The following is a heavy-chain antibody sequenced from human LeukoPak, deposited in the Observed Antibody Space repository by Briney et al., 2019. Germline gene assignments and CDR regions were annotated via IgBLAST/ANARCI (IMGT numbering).Heavy chain of an antibody. CDR1: GGSFSGYY. J-gene: IGHJ4*02. CDR3: ARGLGYSGYEYDY. D-gene: IGHD5-12*01. Sequence: SETLSLTCAVYGGSFSGYYWSWIRQPPGKGLEWIGEINHSGSTNYNPSLKSRVTISVDTSKNQFSLKLSSVTAADTAVYYCARGLGYSGYEYDYWGQGTLVTVSS. V-gene: IGHV4-34*01. CDR2: INHSGST.